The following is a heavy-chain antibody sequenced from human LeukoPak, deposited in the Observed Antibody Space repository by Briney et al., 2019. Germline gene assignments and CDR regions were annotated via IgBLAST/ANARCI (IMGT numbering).Heavy chain of an antibody. CDR3: ARGRGGD. CDR1: GVAVNSYF. J-gene: IGHJ4*02. Sequence: GGSLRLSCAVAGVAVNSYFMGWVRQAPGKGLEWVSLISSEGFTYYADSVKGRLTISRDNSKNTLYLQMNSLRAEDTALYYCARGRGGDWGRGALVTVSS. CDR2: ISSEGFT. V-gene: IGHV3-53*01. D-gene: IGHD2-15*01.